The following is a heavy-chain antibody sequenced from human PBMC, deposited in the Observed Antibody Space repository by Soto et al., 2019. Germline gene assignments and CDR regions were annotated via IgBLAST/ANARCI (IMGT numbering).Heavy chain of an antibody. CDR1: GYAFTSYA. Sequence: ASVKDSCKASGYAFTSYAMHWVRQAPGQRLEWMGWINAGNGNTKYSQKFQGRVTITRDTSASTAYMELSSLRSEDTAVYYCARGMDTAAWPYAFDIWGQGTMVTVSS. V-gene: IGHV1-3*01. J-gene: IGHJ3*02. D-gene: IGHD5-18*01. CDR3: ARGMDTAAWPYAFDI. CDR2: INAGNGNT.